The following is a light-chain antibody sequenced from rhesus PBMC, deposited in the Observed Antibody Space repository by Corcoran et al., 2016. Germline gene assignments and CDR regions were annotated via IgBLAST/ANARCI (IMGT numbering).Light chain of an antibody. V-gene: IGKV1-69*01. CDR1: QGISNW. CDR2: RAS. J-gene: IGKJ4*01. CDR3: QQHDNSLT. Sequence: DIQMTQSPSSLSASVGDRVTITCRASQGISNWLAWYQQKTGQAPKLLIYRASNLETGVPSSFSGSGSGTDFTLTISSLQPEDIATYYCQQHDNSLTFGGGTKVELK.